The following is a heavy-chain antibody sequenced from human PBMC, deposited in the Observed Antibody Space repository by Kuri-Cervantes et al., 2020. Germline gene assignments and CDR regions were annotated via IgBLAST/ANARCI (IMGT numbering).Heavy chain of an antibody. Sequence: GSLRLSCTVSGGSISSYYWSWIRQPPGKGLEWIGYIYYSGSTNYNPSLKSRVTISVDTSKNQFSLKLSSVTAADTAVYYCARDFASIAAGPLDYWGQGTLVTVSS. J-gene: IGHJ4*02. CDR1: GGSISSYY. D-gene: IGHD6-13*01. V-gene: IGHV4-59*12. CDR3: ARDFASIAAGPLDY. CDR2: IYYSGST.